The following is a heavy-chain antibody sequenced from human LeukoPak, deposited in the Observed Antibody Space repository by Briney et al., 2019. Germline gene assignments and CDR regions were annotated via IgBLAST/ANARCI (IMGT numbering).Heavy chain of an antibody. V-gene: IGHV4-59*01. Sequence: PSETLSLTCTVSGGSISSYYWSWIRQPPGKGLEWIGYIYYSGSTNYNPSLKSRVTISVDTSKNQFSLKLSSVTAADTAVYYCARRGPSLDAFDIWGQGTMVTVSS. CDR2: IYYSGST. CDR3: ARRGPSLDAFDI. D-gene: IGHD2-15*01. CDR1: GGSISSYY. J-gene: IGHJ3*02.